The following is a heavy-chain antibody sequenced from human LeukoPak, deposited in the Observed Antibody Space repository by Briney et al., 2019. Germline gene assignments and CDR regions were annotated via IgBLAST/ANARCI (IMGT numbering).Heavy chain of an antibody. CDR3: ARRHSSGWNDY. CDR1: GYTFTGYY. J-gene: IGHJ4*02. CDR2: INPNSGGT. D-gene: IGHD6-19*01. Sequence: ASVKVSCKASGYTFTGYYMHWVRQAPGQGLEWMGWINPNSGGTNYAQKFQGWVTMTRDTSISTAYMELSRLRSDDTAVYYCARRHSSGWNDYWSQGTLVTVSS. V-gene: IGHV1-2*04.